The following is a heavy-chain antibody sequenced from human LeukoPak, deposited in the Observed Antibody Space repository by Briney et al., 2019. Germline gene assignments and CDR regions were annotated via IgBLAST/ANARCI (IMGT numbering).Heavy chain of an antibody. CDR2: INRDGGLT. CDR3: AREEHRLAEAGTSAFDL. CDR1: GFTFSENW. J-gene: IGHJ3*01. D-gene: IGHD6-13*01. V-gene: IGHV3-74*01. Sequence: GSVRLSCVASGFTFSENWMHWVRQAPGKGLAWVSHINRDGGLTNYADSVKGRFTISRDNARNTVYLQMSSLRVEDTAIYFCAREEHRLAEAGTSAFDLGGQGTLVTVSP.